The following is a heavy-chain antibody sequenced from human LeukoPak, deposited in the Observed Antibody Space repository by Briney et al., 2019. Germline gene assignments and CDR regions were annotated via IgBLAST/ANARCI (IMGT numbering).Heavy chain of an antibody. Sequence: GGSLRLSCAASGFTFSSYAMSWVRQVPGKGLEWVSVISGSGDNTYYADSVKGRFTISRDTASNTMHLEMNNLRIEDTAVYYCMRDYMGWFDPWGQGSLVTVSS. CDR3: MRDYMGWFDP. CDR1: GFTFSSYA. J-gene: IGHJ5*02. CDR2: ISGSGDNT. V-gene: IGHV3-23*01. D-gene: IGHD3-10*01.